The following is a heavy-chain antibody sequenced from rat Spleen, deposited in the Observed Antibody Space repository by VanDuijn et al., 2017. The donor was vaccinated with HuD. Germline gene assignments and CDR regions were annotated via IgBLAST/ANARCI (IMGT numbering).Heavy chain of an antibody. J-gene: IGHJ2*01. CDR2: IIFSGTT. Sequence: EVQLQESGPGLVKPSQSLSLTCSVTGYSITSNYWSWIRKFPGNKMEWIGRIIFSGTTKYNPSLKSRISITRDTSKNQFFLQLNSVTTEDAATYFCARWNYPGSYGDYWGQGVMVTVSS. CDR1: GYSITSNY. V-gene: IGHV3-1*01. CDR3: ARWNYPGSYGDY. D-gene: IGHD1-4*01.